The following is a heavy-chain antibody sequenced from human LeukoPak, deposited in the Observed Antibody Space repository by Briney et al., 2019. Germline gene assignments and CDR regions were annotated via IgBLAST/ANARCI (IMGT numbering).Heavy chain of an antibody. V-gene: IGHV3-11*01. CDR2: ISPSGSTV. J-gene: IGHJ4*02. Sequence: PGGSLRLSCAASGFIFSDYYMSWIRQSPGRGLEWLSYISPSGSTVYEADSLKGRFTISRDNARNSLFLQMNSLRVEDTAVYYCAREKKRGYSGYDYWGQGTLVTVSS. D-gene: IGHD5-12*01. CDR1: GFIFSDYY. CDR3: AREKKRGYSGYDY.